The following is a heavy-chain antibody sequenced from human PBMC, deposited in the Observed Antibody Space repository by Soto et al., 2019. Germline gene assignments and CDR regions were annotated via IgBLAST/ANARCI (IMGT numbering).Heavy chain of an antibody. CDR2: IYYSWST. CDR3: ARRDYASDS. CDR1: GASVTTGSYC. Sequence: ETLSLTGELPGASVTTGSYCWTWIRQPPGKGLEWIGYIYYSWSTNYNPSLESRATIFADKSGSHFSLNLTSVTADDTAVYYCARRDYASDSWGRGTMVSVSS. D-gene: IGHD4-17*01. V-gene: IGHV4-61*03. J-gene: IGHJ4*02.